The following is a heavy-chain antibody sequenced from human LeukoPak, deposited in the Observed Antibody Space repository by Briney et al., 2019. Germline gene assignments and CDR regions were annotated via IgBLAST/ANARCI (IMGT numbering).Heavy chain of an antibody. CDR2: IKKDGSDK. J-gene: IGHJ4*02. CDR3: ARDLSGVAGYTYGRGIDY. D-gene: IGHD5-18*01. CDR1: GFTFSSYW. Sequence: GGSLRLSCAASGFTFSSYWMSWVRQAPGKGLEWVANIKKDGSDKYYVDSVKGRFTISRDNAKTSLYLQMNSLRAEDTAVYYCARDLSGVAGYTYGRGIDYWGQGTLVTVSS. V-gene: IGHV3-7*01.